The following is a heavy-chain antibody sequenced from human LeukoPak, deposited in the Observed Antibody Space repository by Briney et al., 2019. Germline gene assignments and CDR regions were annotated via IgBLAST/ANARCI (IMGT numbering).Heavy chain of an antibody. V-gene: IGHV6-1*01. CDR3: ARDKHDSSGYYYYYYYGMDV. Sequence: SQTLSLTCAISGDSDSSNSAAWNWIRQSPSRGLEWLGRTYYRSKWYNDYAVSVKSRITINPDTSKNQFSLQLNSVTPEDTAVYYCARDKHDSSGYYYYYYYGMDVWGQGTTVTVSS. J-gene: IGHJ6*02. CDR1: GDSDSSNSAA. D-gene: IGHD3-22*01. CDR2: TYYRSKWYN.